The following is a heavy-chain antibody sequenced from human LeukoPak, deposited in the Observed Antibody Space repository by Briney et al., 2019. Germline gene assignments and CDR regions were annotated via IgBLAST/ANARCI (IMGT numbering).Heavy chain of an antibody. D-gene: IGHD2-15*01. CDR1: GYTFTSYY. Sequence: GASVKVSCKASGYTFTSYYMHWVRQAPGQGLEWMGIINPSGGSTSYAQKFQGRVTMTRDTSTSTVYMELSSLRSEDTAVYYCARVCSGGSCYTGPDYWGQGTLVTVSS. J-gene: IGHJ4*02. CDR3: ARVCSGGSCYTGPDY. CDR2: INPSGGST. V-gene: IGHV1-46*01.